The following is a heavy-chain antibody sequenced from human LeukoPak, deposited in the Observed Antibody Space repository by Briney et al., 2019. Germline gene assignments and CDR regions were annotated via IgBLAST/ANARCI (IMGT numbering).Heavy chain of an antibody. CDR2: INYIGST. V-gene: IGHV4-59*01. Sequence: PSETLSLTWTVDGGSIGIYYWGWNRQDPGRGMGWIVYINYIGSTNYTPSLKSRVHLSVDQSKYQFSLKPKSVTAADTAVYYCARSVGYCGSGSYYACHYGAQGTLVTVSS. J-gene: IGHJ4*02. D-gene: IGHD3-10*01. CDR3: ARSVGYCGSGSYYACHY. CDR1: GGSIGIYY.